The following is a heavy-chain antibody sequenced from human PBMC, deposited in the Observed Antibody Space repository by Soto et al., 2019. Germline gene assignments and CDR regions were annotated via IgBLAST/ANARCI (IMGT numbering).Heavy chain of an antibody. D-gene: IGHD3-10*01. Sequence: GASVKVSCKASGYTFTSYGISWVRQAPGQGLEWMGWISAYNGNTNYAQKLQGRVTMTTDTSTSTAYMELRSLRSDDTAVYYCAREMNLWFGESHQEYWGQGTRVTVSS. J-gene: IGHJ4*02. CDR3: AREMNLWFGESHQEY. CDR2: ISAYNGNT. V-gene: IGHV1-18*01. CDR1: GYTFTSYG.